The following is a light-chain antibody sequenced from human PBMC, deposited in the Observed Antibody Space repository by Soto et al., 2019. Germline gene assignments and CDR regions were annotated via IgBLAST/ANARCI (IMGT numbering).Light chain of an antibody. CDR2: GAS. J-gene: IGKJ4*01. CDR1: QSVSSSY. Sequence: EIVLTQSPGTLFLSPGERATLSRRASQSVSSSYLAWYQQKPGQAPRLLIYGASSRATGIPDRFSGSGSGTDFTLTISRLEPEDFAVYYCQQYGSSPLTFGGGTKVDIK. CDR3: QQYGSSPLT. V-gene: IGKV3-20*01.